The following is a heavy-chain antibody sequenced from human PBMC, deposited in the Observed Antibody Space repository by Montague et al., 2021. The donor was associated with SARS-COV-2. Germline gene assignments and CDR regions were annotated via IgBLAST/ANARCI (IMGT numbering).Heavy chain of an antibody. CDR1: GDSISTDNW. V-gene: IGHV4-4*02. D-gene: IGHD3-9*01. CDR3: ARDGSLRFEILIGPRHYYYGMDV. CDR2: IYHTGST. Sequence: SETLSLTCVVSGDSISTDNWWTWVRLPPGKGLEWDGEIYHTGSTKYKPSLKSRVTISVDTSKNQFSLKLSSVTAADTAVYYCARDGSLRFEILIGPRHYYYGMDVWGQGTTVTVPS. J-gene: IGHJ6*02.